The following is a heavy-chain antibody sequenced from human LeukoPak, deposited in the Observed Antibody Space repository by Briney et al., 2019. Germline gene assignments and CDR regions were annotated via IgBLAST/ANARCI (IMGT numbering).Heavy chain of an antibody. J-gene: IGHJ6*02. D-gene: IGHD3-10*01. V-gene: IGHV3-33*08. CDR2: IWYDGSNK. Sequence: GGSLRLSCAASGFTFSSYAMHWVRQAPGKGLEWVAVIWYDGSNKYYADSVKGRFTISRDNSKNTLYLQMNSLRAEDTAVYYCARVARTMVRGVVRYYYYGMDVWGQGTTVTVSS. CDR3: ARVARTMVRGVVRYYYYGMDV. CDR1: GFTFSSYA.